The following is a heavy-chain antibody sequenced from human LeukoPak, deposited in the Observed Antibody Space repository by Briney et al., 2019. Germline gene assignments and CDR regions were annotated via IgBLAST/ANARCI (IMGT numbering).Heavy chain of an antibody. CDR2: IYYSGST. CDR3: ARVELWPYYDSSGYIDY. V-gene: IGHV4-30-4*08. D-gene: IGHD3-22*01. J-gene: IGHJ4*02. Sequence: SGTLSLTCTVSGGSISSGDYYWSWIRQPPGKGLEWIGYIYYSGSTYYNPSLKSRVTISVDTSKNQFSLKLSSVTAADTAVYYCARVELWPYYDSSGYIDYWGQGTLVTVSS. CDR1: GGSISSGDYY.